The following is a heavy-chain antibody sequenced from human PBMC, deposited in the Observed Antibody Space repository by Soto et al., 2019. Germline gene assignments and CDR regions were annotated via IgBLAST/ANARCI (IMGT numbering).Heavy chain of an antibody. D-gene: IGHD3-9*01. CDR3: ARQKDYDILTGYQPVRFLDY. CDR2: IYPGDSDT. J-gene: IGHJ4*02. Sequence: LKISCKGSGYSFTSYWIGWVRQMPGKGLEWMGIIYPGDSDTRYSPSFQGQVTISADKSISTAYLQWSSLKASDTAMYYCARQKDYDILTGYQPVRFLDYWGQGTLVTVSS. V-gene: IGHV5-51*01. CDR1: GYSFTSYW.